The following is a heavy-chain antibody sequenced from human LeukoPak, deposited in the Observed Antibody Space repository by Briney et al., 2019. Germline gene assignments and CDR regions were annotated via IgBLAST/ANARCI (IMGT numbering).Heavy chain of an antibody. CDR3: ARASRSGWAIDY. CDR1: GGSISSYY. CDR2: IYYSGST. V-gene: IGHV4-59*01. J-gene: IGHJ4*02. D-gene: IGHD6-19*01. Sequence: PSETLSLTCTVSGGSISSYYWSWIRQPPGKGLEWIGYIYYSGSTNYNPSLKSRVTISVDTSKNQFSLKLSSVTAADTAVYYCARASRSGWAIDYWGQGTLVTVSS.